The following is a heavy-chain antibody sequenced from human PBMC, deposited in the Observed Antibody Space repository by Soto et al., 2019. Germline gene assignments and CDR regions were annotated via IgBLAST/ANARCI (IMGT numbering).Heavy chain of an antibody. CDR1: GYTFTSYG. D-gene: IGHD6-19*01. CDR3: ARDVGGWYTY. Sequence: QVQLVQSGAEVKKPGASVKVSCKASGYTFTSYGISWVRQAPGQGREWMGWISAYNGNTHYTQKLQGRVTMTTHTTTSTAYLELRSLRSDDTAVYYCARDVGGWYTYWGQGTLVTVSS. V-gene: IGHV1-18*01. CDR2: ISAYNGNT. J-gene: IGHJ4*02.